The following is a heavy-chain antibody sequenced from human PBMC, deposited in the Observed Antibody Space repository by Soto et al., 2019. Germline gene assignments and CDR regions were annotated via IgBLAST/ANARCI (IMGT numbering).Heavy chain of an antibody. CDR1: GFSFSDSA. CDR2: IRSKAKNYAT. CDR3: TTSTYGETDY. Sequence: EVLLVESGGGLVQPGGSLKLSCAASGFSFSDSAMHWVRQASGKGLEWVGRIRSKAKNYATAYGASVRGRFTISRDDSDNTAYLHLTSLKTEDTAVSYCTTSTYGETDYWGQGTLVTVS. J-gene: IGHJ4*02. V-gene: IGHV3-73*01. D-gene: IGHD3-10*01.